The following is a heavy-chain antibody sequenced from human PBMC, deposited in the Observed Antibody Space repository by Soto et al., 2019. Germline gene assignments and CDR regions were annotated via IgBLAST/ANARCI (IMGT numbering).Heavy chain of an antibody. CDR3: ARVVDYCDPYYYYGMDV. J-gene: IGHJ6*02. CDR2: ISCSTSYI. CDR1: GFTFSSYS. V-gene: IGHV3-21*01. Sequence: EVQLVESGGGLVKPGGSLRLSCAASGFTFSSYSMNWVRQAPGKGLVWVSSISCSTSYIYYADSVKGRFTISRDNAKNSLYLQMNSLRAEDTAVYYCARVVDYCDPYYYYGMDVWGQGTTVTVSS. D-gene: IGHD3-22*01.